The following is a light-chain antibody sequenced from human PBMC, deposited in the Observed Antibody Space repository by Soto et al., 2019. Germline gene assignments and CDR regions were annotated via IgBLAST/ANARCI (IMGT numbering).Light chain of an antibody. V-gene: IGKV1-5*01. J-gene: IGKJ1*01. Sequence: DIQMTQSPSSLSASVGDRVTITCRASQNINSWLAWYQQKPGKAPKLLIYDASSLNRGVPSRFSGSGSGTEFTLTISSLQPDDFATYYCQQYNYYRTFGQGTRWIS. CDR1: QNINSW. CDR3: QQYNYYRT. CDR2: DAS.